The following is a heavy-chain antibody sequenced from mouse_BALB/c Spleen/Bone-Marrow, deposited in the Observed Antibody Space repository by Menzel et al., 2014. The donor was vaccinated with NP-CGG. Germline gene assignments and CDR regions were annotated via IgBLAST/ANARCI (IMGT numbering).Heavy chain of an antibody. CDR1: GFNIKDTY. Sequence: VQLQQSGAELVKPGASVKLSCTASGFNIKDTYMHWVKQRPEQGLEWIGRIDPANGNTKYDPKFQGKATITADTSSNAAYLQLSSLTSEDTAVYYCARYYYGYYFDYWGQGTTLTVSS. D-gene: IGHD1-2*01. CDR2: IDPANGNT. CDR3: ARYYYGYYFDY. V-gene: IGHV14-3*02. J-gene: IGHJ2*01.